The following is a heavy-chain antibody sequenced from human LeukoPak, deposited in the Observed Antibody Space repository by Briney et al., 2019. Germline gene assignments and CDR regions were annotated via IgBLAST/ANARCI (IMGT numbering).Heavy chain of an antibody. J-gene: IGHJ4*02. CDR1: GFTFSDSA. CDR3: ARQLGYCSDGSGYFDF. V-gene: IGHV3-23*01. Sequence: GGSLRLSCAASGFTFSDSAMSWVRQSPGRWLEWLAAISESGGATYYANSVRGRFTISRDNSKNTLHLQMNSLRAEDTAVYHCARQLGYCSDGSGYFDFWGQGTLVTVSS. CDR2: ISESGGAT. D-gene: IGHD2-15*01.